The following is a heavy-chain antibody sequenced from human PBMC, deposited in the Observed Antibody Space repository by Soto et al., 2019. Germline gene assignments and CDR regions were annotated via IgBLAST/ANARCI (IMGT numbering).Heavy chain of an antibody. V-gene: IGHV4-59*01. CDR1: GGSISSYY. D-gene: IGHD3-16*02. Sequence: PSETLSLTCTVSGGSISSYYWSWIRQPPGKGLEWIGYIYYSGSTNYNPSLKSRVTISVDTSKNQFSLKLSSVTAADTAMYYCALGELSLFDYWGQGTLVTVSS. CDR2: IYYSGST. CDR3: ALGELSLFDY. J-gene: IGHJ4*02.